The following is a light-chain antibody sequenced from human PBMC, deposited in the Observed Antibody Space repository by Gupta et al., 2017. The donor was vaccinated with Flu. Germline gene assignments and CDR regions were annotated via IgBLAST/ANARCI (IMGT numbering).Light chain of an antibody. CDR3: QQRSNWHPNS. CDR1: QNVSSY. V-gene: IGKV3-11*01. Sequence: EIVLTKSPATLSLSPGERATLSCRASQNVSSYLAWYQQKPGQAPRLLIYDASNRATGIPARFSGSGSGTDFSLTISSLEPEDFAVYYCQQRSNWHPNSFGQGTKLEIK. CDR2: DAS. J-gene: IGKJ2*03.